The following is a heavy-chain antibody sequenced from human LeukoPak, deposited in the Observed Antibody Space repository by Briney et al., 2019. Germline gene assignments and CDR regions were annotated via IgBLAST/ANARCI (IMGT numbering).Heavy chain of an antibody. CDR2: ISGSGGST. V-gene: IGHV3-23*01. D-gene: IGHD2-2*01. CDR3: ANVDPTIVVPAAMSDY. J-gene: IGHJ4*02. Sequence: LSGGSLRLSCAASGYTFSSYAMSWVRQAPGKGLEWVSAISGSGGSTYYADSVKGRFTISRDNSKNTLYLQMNSLRAEDTAVYYSANVDPTIVVPAAMSDYWGQGTLVTVSS. CDR1: GYTFSSYA.